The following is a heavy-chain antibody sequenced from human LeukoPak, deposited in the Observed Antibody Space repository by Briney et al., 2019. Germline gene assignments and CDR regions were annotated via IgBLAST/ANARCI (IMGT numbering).Heavy chain of an antibody. CDR3: ARDSYYGSGSYFDY. J-gene: IGHJ4*02. D-gene: IGHD3-10*01. CDR2: ISSSGSTI. V-gene: IGHV3-48*03. CDR1: GFTFSSYE. Sequence: GGSLRLSCAASGFTFSSYEMNWVRQAPGEGLEWVSYISSSGSTIYYADSVKGRFTISRDNAKNSLYLQMNSLRAEDTAVYYCARDSYYGSGSYFDYWGQGTLVTVSS.